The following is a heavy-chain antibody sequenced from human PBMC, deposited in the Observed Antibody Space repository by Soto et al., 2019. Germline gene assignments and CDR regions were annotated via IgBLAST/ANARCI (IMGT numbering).Heavy chain of an antibody. CDR1: GFTFSNAW. D-gene: IGHD3-16*01. CDR3: TTASRPVAFESTEFYYYYGMDV. CDR2: IKSKTDGGTT. J-gene: IGHJ6*02. Sequence: GGSLRLSCAASGFTFSNAWMNWVRQAPGKGLEWVGRIKSKTDGGTTDYAAPGKGRFTISRDYSKNTLYLQRNSPKTEDKLVYYCTTASRPVAFESTEFYYYYGMDVWGQGTTVTVSS. V-gene: IGHV3-15*07.